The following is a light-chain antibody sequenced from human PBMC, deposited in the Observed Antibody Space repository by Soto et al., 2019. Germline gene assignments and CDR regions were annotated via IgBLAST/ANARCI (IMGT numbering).Light chain of an antibody. CDR3: TSYTSSSTLYV. V-gene: IGLV2-14*01. Sequence: QSALTQPASVSGSPGQSITISCTGTSSDVGNYNYVSWYQQYPGKAPKLIIYEVTNRPSGVSNRFSGSKSGNTASLTISGLQAEDEADYYCTSYTSSSTLYVFAVGTKLTVL. CDR1: SSDVGNYNY. J-gene: IGLJ1*01. CDR2: EVT.